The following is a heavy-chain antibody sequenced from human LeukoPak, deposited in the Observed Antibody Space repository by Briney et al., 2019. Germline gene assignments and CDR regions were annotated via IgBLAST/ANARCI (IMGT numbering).Heavy chain of an antibody. CDR3: ARHEVSTVTKGGYYFNY. J-gene: IGHJ4*02. CDR1: GGSISRSSYY. V-gene: IGHV4-39*01. D-gene: IGHD4-17*01. Sequence: SETLSLTCTVSGGSISRSSYYWGWIRQPPGKGLEWIGSIYYSGSTYYNPSLKSRVTIFVDTSKNQFSLKVTSVTAADTAMYYCARHEVSTVTKGGYYFNYWGQGSLVTVSS. CDR2: IYYSGST.